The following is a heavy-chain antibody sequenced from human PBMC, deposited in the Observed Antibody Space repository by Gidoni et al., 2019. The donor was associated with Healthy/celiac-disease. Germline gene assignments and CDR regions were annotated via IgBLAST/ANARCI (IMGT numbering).Heavy chain of an antibody. J-gene: IGHJ4*02. D-gene: IGHD1-26*01. CDR3: AKDPLHGVGGFDY. V-gene: IGHV3-23*01. Sequence: GSGGSTYYADSVKGRFTISRDNSKNTLYLQMNSLRAEDTAVYYCAKDPLHGVGGFDYWGQGTLVTVSS. CDR2: GSGGST.